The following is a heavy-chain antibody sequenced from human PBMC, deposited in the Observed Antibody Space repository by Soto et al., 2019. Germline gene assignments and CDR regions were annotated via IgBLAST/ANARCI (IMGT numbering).Heavy chain of an antibody. J-gene: IGHJ3*02. D-gene: IGHD3-10*01. Sequence: ASVKVSCKASGGTFSSYTISWVRQAPGQGLEWMGRIIPILGIANYAQKFQGRVTITADKSTSTAYMELSSLRSEDTAVYYCASYYGSGSSEAFDIWGQGTMVTVSS. CDR1: GGTFSSYT. V-gene: IGHV1-69*02. CDR2: IIPILGIA. CDR3: ASYYGSGSSEAFDI.